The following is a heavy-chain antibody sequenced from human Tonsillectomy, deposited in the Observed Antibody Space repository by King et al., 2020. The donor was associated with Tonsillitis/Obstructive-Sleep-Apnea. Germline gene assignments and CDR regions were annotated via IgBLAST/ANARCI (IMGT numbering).Heavy chain of an antibody. CDR2: IWYDGTNK. CDR3: ARLSGSYYFDY. CDR1: GFIFNNFG. V-gene: IGHV3-33*03. Sequence: VQLVESGGGVVQPGRSLRLSCAASGFIFNNFGMLWVRQTPGKGLEWVALIWYDGTNKYYADSVKGRFTISRDSSKNTLYLQMSSLRAEDTAVYYCARLSGSYYFDYWGQGTLVTVSS. D-gene: IGHD1-26*01. J-gene: IGHJ4*02.